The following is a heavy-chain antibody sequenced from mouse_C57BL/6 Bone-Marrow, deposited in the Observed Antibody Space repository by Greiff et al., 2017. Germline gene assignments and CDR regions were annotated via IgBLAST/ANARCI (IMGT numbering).Heavy chain of an antibody. Sequence: QVQLQQPGAELVRPGSSVKLSCKASGYTFTSYWMDWVKQRPGQGLEWIGNIYPSDSGTHYNQKFKDKDTLTVDKSSSTAYMQLSSLTSEDSAVYYGARGLGRASYSYYFDYWGQGTTRTVSS. V-gene: IGHV1-61*01. CDR2: IYPSDSGT. CDR1: GYTFTSYW. J-gene: IGHJ2*01. D-gene: IGHD4-1*01. CDR3: ARGLGRASYSYYFDY.